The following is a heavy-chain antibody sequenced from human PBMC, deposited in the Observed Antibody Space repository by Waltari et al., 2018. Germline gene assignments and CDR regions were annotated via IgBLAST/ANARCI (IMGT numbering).Heavy chain of an antibody. J-gene: IGHJ4*02. CDR2: ISWNSGSI. V-gene: IGHV3-9*03. CDR1: GFTFDDYS. CDR3: AKGHISNDFWSGSLDF. D-gene: IGHD3-3*01. Sequence: EVQVVESGGGLVQPGRSLRLSCAASGFTFDDYSMHWVRQAPGKGRGWVSGISWNSGSIGYADSVKGRFTISRDNAKNSLYLQMNSLRAEDMALYYCAKGHISNDFWSGSLDFWGQGTLVTVSS.